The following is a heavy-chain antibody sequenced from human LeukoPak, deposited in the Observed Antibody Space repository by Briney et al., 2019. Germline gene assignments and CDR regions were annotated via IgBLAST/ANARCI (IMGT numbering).Heavy chain of an antibody. CDR3: AKGQSYYDSSGYTPGVDY. J-gene: IGHJ4*02. CDR1: GFTFDDYA. CDR2: ISWNSGSI. V-gene: IGHV3-9*01. D-gene: IGHD3-22*01. Sequence: GGSLRLSCAASGFTFDDYAMHWVRQAPGKGPEWVSGISWNSGSIGYADSVKGRFTISRDNAKNSLYLQMNSLRAEDTALYYCAKGQSYYDSSGYTPGVDYWGQGTLVTVSS.